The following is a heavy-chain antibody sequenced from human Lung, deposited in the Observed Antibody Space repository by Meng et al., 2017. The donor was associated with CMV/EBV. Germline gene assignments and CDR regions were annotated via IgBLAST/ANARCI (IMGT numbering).Heavy chain of an antibody. J-gene: IGHJ4*02. CDR2: INPNSGGT. CDR3: ARADCSSNNCYAPESGPFDY. Sequence: ASVKVSCKACGYTFTAYYMHWVRQAPGQGLEWMGWINPNSGGTNYAQKFQGRVTMTRDTSISTAYMELSRLRSDETAVYYCARADCSSNNCYAPESGPFDYWGQGTLVTVPS. V-gene: IGHV1-2*02. D-gene: IGHD2-2*01. CDR1: GYTFTAYY.